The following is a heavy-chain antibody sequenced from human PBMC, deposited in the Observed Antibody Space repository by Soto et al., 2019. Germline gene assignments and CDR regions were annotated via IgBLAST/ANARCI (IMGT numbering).Heavy chain of an antibody. D-gene: IGHD3-9*01. CDR1: GGSISNDNYY. J-gene: IGHJ4*02. Sequence: SETLSLTCTVSGGSISNDNYYWGWIRQPPGKGLEWIGSIYYNGSTYYNPSLKSRVTISVDTSKNQFSLKVTSVTAADTAVYNCAGHPPVYDILTGYYIGLPIAYWGQGTLVTVSS. CDR2: IYYNGST. CDR3: AGHPPVYDILTGYYIGLPIAY. V-gene: IGHV4-39*01.